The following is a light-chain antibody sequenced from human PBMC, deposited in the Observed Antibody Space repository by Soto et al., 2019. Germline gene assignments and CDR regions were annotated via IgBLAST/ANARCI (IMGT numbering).Light chain of an antibody. V-gene: IGLV2-14*01. CDR2: EIN. CDR1: SSDVGGYDY. Sequence: QPASVSGSPGQSITISCVGTSSDVGGYDYVSWYQQYPGRAPKLIIYEINYRPSGVSNRFSGSRSGNTASLTISSLQAEDEADYYCLSYTTNNTPYVFGTGTKLTVL. CDR3: LSYTTNNTPYV. J-gene: IGLJ1*01.